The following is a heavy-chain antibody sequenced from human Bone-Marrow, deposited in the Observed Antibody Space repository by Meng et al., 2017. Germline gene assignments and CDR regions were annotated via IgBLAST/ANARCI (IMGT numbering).Heavy chain of an antibody. J-gene: IGHJ4*02. CDR2: ITPGRGDT. CDR1: VYSFTEDC. CDR3: SRDEDISAAGKLFCDY. V-gene: IGHV1-2*02. Sequence: GAVVSKPGAGVTVCSVVLVYSFTEDCVAGWRRCPGQGLEWRGGITPGRGDTHKAQRFQGRLNRIGDRSISTAYMGRSGLRADDTAMYYCSRDEDISAAGKLFCDYWGQGTLVTVSS. D-gene: IGHD6-13*01.